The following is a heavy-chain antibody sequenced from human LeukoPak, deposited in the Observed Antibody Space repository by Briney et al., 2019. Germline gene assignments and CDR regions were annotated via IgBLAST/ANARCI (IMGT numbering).Heavy chain of an antibody. CDR1: GFTFSSYG. J-gene: IGHJ4*02. D-gene: IGHD4-17*01. CDR3: AKVFRVDYGDYRHKAGVDY. CDR2: ISYDGSNK. Sequence: GRSLRLSCAASGFTFSSYGMHWVRQAPGKGLEWVAVISYDGSNKYYADSVKGRFTISRDNSKYTLYLQMNSLRAEDTAVYYCAKVFRVDYGDYRHKAGVDYWGQGTLVTVSS. V-gene: IGHV3-30*18.